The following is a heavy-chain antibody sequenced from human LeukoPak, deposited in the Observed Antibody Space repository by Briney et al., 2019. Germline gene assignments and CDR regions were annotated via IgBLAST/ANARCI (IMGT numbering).Heavy chain of an antibody. Sequence: GGSLRLSCAASGFTFSSYSMNWVRQAPGKGLEWVSSISSSSSYIYYADSVKGRFTTSRDNAKNSLYLQMNSLRAEDTAVYYCARDSLPYYYDSSGYYPDAFDIWGQGTMVTVSS. CDR1: GFTFSSYS. CDR3: ARDSLPYYYDSSGYYPDAFDI. D-gene: IGHD3-22*01. J-gene: IGHJ3*02. V-gene: IGHV3-21*01. CDR2: ISSSSSYI.